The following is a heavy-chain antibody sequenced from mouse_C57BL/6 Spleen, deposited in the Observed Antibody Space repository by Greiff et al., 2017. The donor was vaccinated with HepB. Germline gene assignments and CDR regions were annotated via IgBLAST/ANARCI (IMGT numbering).Heavy chain of an antibody. J-gene: IGHJ3*01. CDR3: ARDCDYDRVLFAY. V-gene: IGHV3-6*01. CDR2: ISYDGSN. Sequence: EVKLQESGPGLVKPSQSLSLTCSVTGYSITSGYYWNWIRQFPGNKLEWMGYISYDGSNNYNPSLKNRISITRDTSKNQFFLKLNSVTTEDTATYYCARDCDYDRVLFAYWGQGTLVTVSA. D-gene: IGHD2-4*01. CDR1: GYSITSGYY.